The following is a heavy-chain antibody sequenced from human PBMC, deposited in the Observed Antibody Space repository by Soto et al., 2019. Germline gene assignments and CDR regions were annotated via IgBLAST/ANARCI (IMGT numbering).Heavy chain of an antibody. D-gene: IGHD5-12*01. J-gene: IGHJ6*02. V-gene: IGHV4-59*01. Sequence: SETLSLTCTVSGGSISSYYWSWIRQPPGKGLEWIGYIYYSGSTNYNPSLKSRVTISVDTSKNQFSLKLSSVTAADTAVYYCARDVGWDIVATTHYYYYDMDVWGQGTTVTVSS. CDR2: IYYSGST. CDR1: GGSISSYY. CDR3: ARDVGWDIVATTHYYYYDMDV.